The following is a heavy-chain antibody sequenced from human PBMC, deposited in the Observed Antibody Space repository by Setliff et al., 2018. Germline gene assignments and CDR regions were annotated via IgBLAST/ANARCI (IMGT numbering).Heavy chain of an antibody. CDR2: INLNTGNI. Sequence: ASVKVSCKASGFSFTDYLMNWVRQAPEQGLEWMGRINLNTGNIFYAQEFQGRVTLTRDTSTSTAYMELTGLRYDDTAIYYCARDPLGLEDITLFDYWGQGTLVTVSS. V-gene: IGHV1-2*02. CDR1: GFSFTDYL. CDR3: ARDPLGLEDITLFDY. J-gene: IGHJ4*02. D-gene: IGHD3-16*01.